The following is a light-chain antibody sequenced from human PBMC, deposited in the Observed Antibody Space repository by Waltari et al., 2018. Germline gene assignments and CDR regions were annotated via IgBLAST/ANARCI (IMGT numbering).Light chain of an antibody. V-gene: IGKV1-39*01. J-gene: IGKJ1*01. CDR1: YNDDVF. Sequence: DIQMTQSPSSLSTSVGERVTISCRASYNDDVFVNWYQQKPGKAPKLLSYGASSLQSGVPSRFSGSGSGTDFTLTISSLQSDDFATYYCQQYRGLWTFGQGTRVEVK. CDR3: QQYRGLWT. CDR2: GAS.